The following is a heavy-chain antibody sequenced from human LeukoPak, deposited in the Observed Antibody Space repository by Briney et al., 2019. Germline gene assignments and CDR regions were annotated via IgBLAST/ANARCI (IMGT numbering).Heavy chain of an antibody. J-gene: IGHJ5*02. CDR3: ARRSRSWDDGWFDP. Sequence: SETLSLTCTVSGASINNYYWSWIRQPPGKGLEWIGYIHYSGSTDYSPSLKSRVTISVDTSKNHFSLKLSSVTAADTAVYYCARRSRSWDDGWFDPWGQGTLVTVSS. CDR2: IHYSGST. V-gene: IGHV4-59*08. CDR1: GASINNYY. D-gene: IGHD6-13*01.